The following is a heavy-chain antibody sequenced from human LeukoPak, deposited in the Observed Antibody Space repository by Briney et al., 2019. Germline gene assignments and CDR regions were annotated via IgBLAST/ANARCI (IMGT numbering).Heavy chain of an antibody. CDR3: ARVKQWLEIFDY. CDR1: GGSTSSSNYY. V-gene: IGHV4-61*02. D-gene: IGHD6-19*01. CDR2: IYTSGST. Sequence: SQTLSLTCTVSGGSTSSSNYYWNWSRQPAGKGLEWIGRIYTSGSTNYNPSLKSRVTISVDTSKNQFSLKLSSVTAADTAVYYCARVKQWLEIFDYWGQGTLVTVSS. J-gene: IGHJ4*02.